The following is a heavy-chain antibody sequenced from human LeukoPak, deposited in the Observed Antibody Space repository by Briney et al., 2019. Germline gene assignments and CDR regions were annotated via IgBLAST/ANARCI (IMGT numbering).Heavy chain of an antibody. Sequence: PGGSLRLSCAASGFTFSSYSMNWVRQAPGKGLEWVSSIDSSSTYIYYADSLKGRFTISRDNAKNSLDLQMNSLRAEDTAVYYCARPPDIYGDSPHYYYGMDVWGQGTTVTVSS. J-gene: IGHJ6*02. V-gene: IGHV3-21*01. D-gene: IGHD4-17*01. CDR3: ARPPDIYGDSPHYYYGMDV. CDR1: GFTFSSYS. CDR2: IDSSSTYI.